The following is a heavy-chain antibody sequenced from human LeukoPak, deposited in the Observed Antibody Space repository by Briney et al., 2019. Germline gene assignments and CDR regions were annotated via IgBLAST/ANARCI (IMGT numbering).Heavy chain of an antibody. CDR3: ARSIVVVPAAIVDAFDI. D-gene: IGHD2-2*02. V-gene: IGHV5-51*01. CDR2: IYPCDSDT. J-gene: IGHJ3*02. Sequence: GESLKISCKGSGYSFTSYWIGWVRQMPGKGLEWMGTIYPCDSDTRYNPSFQGQVTISADKSISTAYLQWSSLKASDTAMYYCARSIVVVPAAIVDAFDIWGQGTMVTVSS. CDR1: GYSFTSYW.